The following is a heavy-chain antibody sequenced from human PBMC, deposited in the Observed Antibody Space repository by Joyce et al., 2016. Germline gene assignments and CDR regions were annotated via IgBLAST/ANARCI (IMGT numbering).Heavy chain of an antibody. V-gene: IGHV1-69*12. CDR1: GGDFSNYT. Sequence: QVLLVQSGAAVKRPGSSLRVSCKSSGGDFSNYTVNWVRQAPGQRREWMGGIIPFVGAAKYAEDFQGRVTLTADQSTRTAYLELSSLTSADTAVYYCARGGTSSDHYFFYTLDVWGPGTTVIVSS. CDR3: ARGGTSSDHYFFYTLDV. CDR2: IIPFVGAA. D-gene: IGHD1-14*01. J-gene: IGHJ6*02.